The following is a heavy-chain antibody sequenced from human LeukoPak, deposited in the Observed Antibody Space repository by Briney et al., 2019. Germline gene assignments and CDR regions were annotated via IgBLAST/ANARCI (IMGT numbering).Heavy chain of an antibody. CDR3: ASIGADYYGSGSYDY. CDR2: IYYSGST. D-gene: IGHD3-10*01. J-gene: IGHJ4*02. V-gene: IGHV4-59*08. CDR1: GGSISSYY. Sequence: SETLSLTCTVSGGSISSYYWSWIRQPPGKALEWIGYIYYSGSTNYTPSLKSRVTISVDTSKTQFSLKLSSVTAEDRAVYYCASIGADYYGSGSYDYWGQGTLVTVSS.